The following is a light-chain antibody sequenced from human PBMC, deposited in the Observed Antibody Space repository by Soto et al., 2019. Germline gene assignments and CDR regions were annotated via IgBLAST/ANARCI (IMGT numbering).Light chain of an antibody. J-gene: IGKJ5*01. Sequence: DIVVTQSPLSLPVTPGEPSSISCSSSESLLHINGYNYLDWYQQKPGQPPKLLIYWASTRESGVPDRFTGSGSGTDFTLSISSLQAEDVAVYYCQQHYITPITFGQGTRLEI. CDR3: QQHYITPIT. V-gene: IGKV4-1*01. CDR2: WAS. CDR1: ESLLHINGYNY.